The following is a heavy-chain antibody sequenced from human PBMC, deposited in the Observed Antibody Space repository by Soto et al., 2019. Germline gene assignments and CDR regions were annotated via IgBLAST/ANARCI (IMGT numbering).Heavy chain of an antibody. CDR2: ISYDGSNK. Sequence: GGSLRLSCAASGLTFSSYGMHWVRQAPGKGLEWVAVISYDGSNKYYADSVKGRFTISRDNSKNTLYLQMNSLRAEDTAVYYCAKTPVKRGGTIDYWGQGTLVTVSS. CDR3: AKTPVKRGGTIDY. J-gene: IGHJ4*02. D-gene: IGHD2-15*01. V-gene: IGHV3-30*18. CDR1: GLTFSSYG.